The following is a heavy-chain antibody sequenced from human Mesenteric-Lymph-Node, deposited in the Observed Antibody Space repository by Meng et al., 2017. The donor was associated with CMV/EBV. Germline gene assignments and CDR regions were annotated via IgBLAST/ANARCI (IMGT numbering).Heavy chain of an antibody. D-gene: IGHD2-2*01. J-gene: IGHJ5*02. CDR1: GGSVSSGSYY. CDR2: IYYSGST. CDR3: ARDIVVVPAARWFDP. Sequence: SETLSLTCTVSGGSVSSGSYYWSWIRQPPGKGLEWIGYIYYSGSTNYNPSLKSRVTISVDTSKNQFSLKLSSVTAADTAVYYCARDIVVVPAARWFDPWGQGTLVTVSS. V-gene: IGHV4-61*01.